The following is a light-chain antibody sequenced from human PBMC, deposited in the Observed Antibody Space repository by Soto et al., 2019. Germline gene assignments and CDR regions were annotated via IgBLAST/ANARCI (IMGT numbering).Light chain of an antibody. Sequence: QSALTQPASVSGSPGQSITISCTGTSSDVGSYNLVSWYQQHPGKAPKLMIYEGSKRPSGVSNRFSGSKSGNRASLTISGLQAEDEADYYCCSYAGSSTSYVFGTGTKVTV. CDR1: SSDVGSYNL. J-gene: IGLJ1*01. CDR3: CSYAGSSTSYV. CDR2: EGS. V-gene: IGLV2-23*01.